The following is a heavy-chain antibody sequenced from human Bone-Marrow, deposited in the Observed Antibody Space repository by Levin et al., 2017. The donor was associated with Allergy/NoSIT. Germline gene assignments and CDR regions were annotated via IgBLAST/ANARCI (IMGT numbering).Heavy chain of an antibody. CDR2: IWFDGSNK. V-gene: IGHV3-33*01. D-gene: IGHD3-10*01. CDR3: ARDPERGFDP. J-gene: IGHJ5*02. Sequence: HPGGSLRLSCVASGFTFSRYGMHWVRQAPGKGLEWLAVIWFDGSNKYYGDSVKGRFTISRDNSKNTLYLQMNNLRPEDTAVYYCARDPERGFDPWGQGTLVTVSS. CDR1: GFTFSRYG.